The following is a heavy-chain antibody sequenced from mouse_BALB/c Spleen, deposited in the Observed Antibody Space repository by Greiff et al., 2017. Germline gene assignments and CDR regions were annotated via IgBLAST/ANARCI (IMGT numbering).Heavy chain of an antibody. CDR1: GYTFSSYW. J-gene: IGHJ4*01. V-gene: IGHV1-9*01. Sequence: VQLQQSGAELMKPGASVKISCKATGYTFSSYWIEWVKQRPGHGLEWIGEILPGSGSTNYNEKFKGKATFTADTSSNTAYMQLSSLTSEDSAVYYCARWGTTVVGNAMDYWGQGTSVTVSS. CDR2: ILPGSGST. CDR3: ARWGTTVVGNAMDY. D-gene: IGHD1-1*01.